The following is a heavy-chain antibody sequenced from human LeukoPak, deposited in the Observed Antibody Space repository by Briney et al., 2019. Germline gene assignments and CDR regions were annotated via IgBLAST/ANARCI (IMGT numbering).Heavy chain of an antibody. CDR2: IRYDGSKK. J-gene: IGHJ4*02. CDR1: RFSFSSYG. CDR3: AKDVRPNNYVARQIDC. V-gene: IGHV3-30*02. Sequence: GESLRVSCGASRFSFSSYGMHWVRQAPGKGLEWVAFIRYDGSKKYYADSLKGRFTVSRDNSRNTLYLQMNSLRPEDTAVYYCAKDVRPNNYVARQIDCWGQGTLVTVSS. D-gene: IGHD3-10*02.